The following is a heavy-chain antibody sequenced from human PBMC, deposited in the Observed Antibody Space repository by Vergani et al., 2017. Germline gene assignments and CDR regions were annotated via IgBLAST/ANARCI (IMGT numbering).Heavy chain of an antibody. J-gene: IGHJ3*02. V-gene: IGHV1-18*01. CDR3: ATSPAFRDTRGGAFDI. CDR2: ISAYNGNT. D-gene: IGHD3-10*01. CDR1: GYTFTSYG. Sequence: QVQLVQSGAEVKKPGASVKVSCKASGYTFTSYGISWVRQAPGQGLEWMGWISAYNGNTNYAQKLQGRVTMTTDTSTSTAYMELRSLRSDDTAVYYCATSPAFRDTRGGAFDIWGQGTMVTVSS.